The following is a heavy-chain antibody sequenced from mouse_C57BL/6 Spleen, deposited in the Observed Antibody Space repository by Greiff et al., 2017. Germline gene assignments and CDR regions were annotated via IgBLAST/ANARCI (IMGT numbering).Heavy chain of an antibody. D-gene: IGHD2-3*01. J-gene: IGHJ3*01. CDR3: AGSYDGYYVGFAY. Sequence: EVKLMESGPGLVKPSQSLSLTCSVTGYSITSGYYWNWIRQFPGNKLEWMGYVSYDGSNNYNPSLKNRISITRDTSKNQFFLKLNSVTTEDTATYDCAGSYDGYYVGFAYWGQGTLVTVSA. CDR1: GYSITSGYY. CDR2: VSYDGSN. V-gene: IGHV3-6*01.